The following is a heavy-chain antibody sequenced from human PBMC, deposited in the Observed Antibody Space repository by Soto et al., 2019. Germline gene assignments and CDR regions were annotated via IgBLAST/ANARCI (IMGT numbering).Heavy chain of an antibody. CDR2: ISSSSSTI. J-gene: IGHJ4*02. CDR1: GFTLNNYS. Sequence: GGSLRLSCAASGFTLNNYSMNWVRQAPGKGLEWVSYISSSSSTIYSADSVKGRFTISRDNAKNSLYLQMNSLRAEDTAVYYCAKIPPGYSYGYFYFDYWGQGTLVTVSS. CDR3: AKIPPGYSYGYFYFDY. D-gene: IGHD5-18*01. V-gene: IGHV3-48*01.